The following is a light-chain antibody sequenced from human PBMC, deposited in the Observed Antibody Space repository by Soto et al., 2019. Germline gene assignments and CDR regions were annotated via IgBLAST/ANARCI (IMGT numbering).Light chain of an antibody. Sequence: EIVLTQSPATLSLSPGESATLSCRAGQSVSNYLTWYQQKPGQAPRLLISDASNRATGIPARFTGSGSGTEFILTISSLQSEDSAVYYCQQYNLWPPETFGQGTKVDIK. J-gene: IGKJ1*01. V-gene: IGKV3-11*01. CDR2: DAS. CDR1: QSVSNY. CDR3: QQYNLWPPET.